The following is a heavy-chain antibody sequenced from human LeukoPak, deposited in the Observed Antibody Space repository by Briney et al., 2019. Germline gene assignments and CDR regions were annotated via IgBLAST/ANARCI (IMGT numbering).Heavy chain of an antibody. D-gene: IGHD2/OR15-2a*01. J-gene: IGHJ4*02. CDR3: ARLQRIGDRIWGHFDY. CDR1: DGSISSYY. Sequence: SETLSLTCSVSDGSISSYYWSWIRQPPGKGLEWIGYIYYSGSTNYDPSLKSRVTISVDTSKNQFSLRLSSVTAADTAVYYCARLQRIGDRIWGHFDYWGQGTLVTVSS. V-gene: IGHV4-59*01. CDR2: IYYSGST.